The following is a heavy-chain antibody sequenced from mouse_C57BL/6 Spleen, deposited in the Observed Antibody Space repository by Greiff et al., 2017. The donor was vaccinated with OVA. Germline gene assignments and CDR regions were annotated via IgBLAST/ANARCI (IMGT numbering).Heavy chain of an antibody. D-gene: IGHD2-4*01. CDR2: IYPGSGST. V-gene: IGHV1-55*01. Sequence: QVQLKQPGAELVKPGASVKMSCKASGYTFTSYWITWVKQRPGQGLEWIGDIYPGSGSTNYNEKFKSKATLTVDTSSSTAYMQLSSLTSEDSAVYYCARERYYDYDGDYAMDYWGQGTSVTVSS. CDR3: ARERYYDYDGDYAMDY. CDR1: GYTFTSYW. J-gene: IGHJ4*01.